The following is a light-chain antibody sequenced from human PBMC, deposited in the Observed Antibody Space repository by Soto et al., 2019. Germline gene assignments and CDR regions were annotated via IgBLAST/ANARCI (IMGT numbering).Light chain of an antibody. CDR3: GTWDSSLSADV. CDR2: DDD. V-gene: IGLV1-51*01. CDR1: SSNIGGNS. Sequence: QSVLTQPPSVSAAPGQKVTISCSGSSSNIGGNSVYWYEKLPGTAPKLLISDDDKRPSGIPDRFSGSKSGTSATLGITGFQTGDEADYYCGTWDSSLSADVFGTGTKGTVL. J-gene: IGLJ1*01.